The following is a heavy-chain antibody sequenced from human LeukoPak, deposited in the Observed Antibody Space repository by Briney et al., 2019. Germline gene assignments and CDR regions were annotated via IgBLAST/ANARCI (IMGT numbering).Heavy chain of an antibody. CDR2: IYTGGIT. Sequence: PSETLSLTCNVSGDSISSEYWSWIRQPPGKSLEWVGYIYTGGITNYNPSLKSRVTISVDTSKNQFSLRLTSVTAADTAMYYCAREILVRGVIARYYFDYWGQGTLVTVSS. CDR1: GDSISSEY. V-gene: IGHV4-4*09. J-gene: IGHJ4*02. D-gene: IGHD3-10*01. CDR3: AREILVRGVIARYYFDY.